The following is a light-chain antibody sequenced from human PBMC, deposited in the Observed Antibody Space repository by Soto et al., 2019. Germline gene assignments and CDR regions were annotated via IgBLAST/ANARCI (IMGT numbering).Light chain of an antibody. J-gene: IGKJ1*01. Sequence: EIVLTQSPATLSLSPGERATLSCRASQSVTGNYLAWYRQKPGQTPRLLIFGAYRSATGIPDRFSGSGAGTDFPLTISRLEAEDVAVYYWQRCIGSPWAFGQGTKLEIK. CDR1: QSVTGNY. CDR3: QRCIGSPWA. CDR2: GAY. V-gene: IGKV3-20*01.